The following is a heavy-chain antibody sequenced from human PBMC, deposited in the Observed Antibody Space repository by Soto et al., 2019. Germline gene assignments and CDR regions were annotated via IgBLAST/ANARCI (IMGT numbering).Heavy chain of an antibody. CDR3: AGRFDNTPRYGMDV. CDR1: GYTFTSYD. CDR2: MNPNSGNT. J-gene: IGHJ6*02. Sequence: QVQLVQSGAEVKKPGASVKVSCKASGYTFTSYDINWVRQATGQGLEWMGWMNPNSGNTGYAQKFQGRVTMTRNTSISTAYMELSSLRSEGTAVYYCAGRFDNTPRYGMDVGGQGTTVTVSS. D-gene: IGHD3-9*01. V-gene: IGHV1-8*01.